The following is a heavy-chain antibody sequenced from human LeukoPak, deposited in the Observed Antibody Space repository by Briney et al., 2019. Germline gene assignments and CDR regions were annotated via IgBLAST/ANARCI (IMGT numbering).Heavy chain of an antibody. CDR2: IYYSGST. CDR3: ARAATVTTKTSDWDY. Sequence: SETLSLTCTVSGGSISSSSYYWGWTRQPPGKGLEWIGSIYYSGSTYYNPSLKSRVTISVDTSKNQFSLKLSSVTAADTAVYYCARAATVTTKTSDWDYWGQGTLVTVSS. CDR1: GGSISSSSYY. V-gene: IGHV4-39*07. D-gene: IGHD4-17*01. J-gene: IGHJ4*02.